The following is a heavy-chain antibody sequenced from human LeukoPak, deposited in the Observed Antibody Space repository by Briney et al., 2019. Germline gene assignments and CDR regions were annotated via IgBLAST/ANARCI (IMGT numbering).Heavy chain of an antibody. Sequence: GGSLRLSCAASGFTFSSYSMNWVRQAPGKGLEWVSSISSSSSYIYYADSVKGRFTISRDNAKNSLYLQMNSLRAEDTAVYYCARSDAYDILTGYIGYYFDYWGQGTLVTVSS. D-gene: IGHD3-9*01. J-gene: IGHJ4*02. V-gene: IGHV3-21*01. CDR3: ARSDAYDILTGYIGYYFDY. CDR1: GFTFSSYS. CDR2: ISSSSSYI.